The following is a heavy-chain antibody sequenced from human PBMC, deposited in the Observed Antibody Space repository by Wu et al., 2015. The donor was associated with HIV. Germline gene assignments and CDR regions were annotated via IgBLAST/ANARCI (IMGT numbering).Heavy chain of an antibody. CDR3: TRQEGSSWYRWYFAL. J-gene: IGHJ2*01. CDR2: IYRSGST. V-gene: IGHV4-38-2*01. CDR1: NYSIRSGYY. Sequence: QVQLQESGPRLVKPSETLSLTCAVSNYSIRSGYYWGWIRQPPGKGLEWIGTIYRSGSTYYNPSLKSRVTISLDMSKNQFSLNLSPVTAADTAVYYCTRQEGSSWYRWYFALWGRGTLVTVSS. D-gene: IGHD6-13*01.